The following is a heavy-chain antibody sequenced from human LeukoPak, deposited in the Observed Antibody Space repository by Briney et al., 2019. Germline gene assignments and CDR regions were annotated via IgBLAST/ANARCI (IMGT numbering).Heavy chain of an antibody. D-gene: IGHD1-20*01. CDR1: GFTFSTYW. CDR2: IHSEGSRT. J-gene: IGHJ6*02. CDR3: ARGVIGSLSGLYGMDV. Sequence: GGSLRLSCAASGFTFSTYWMHWVRQTPGKGLVWVSRIHSEGSRTNYADSVKGRFTISRDSAKNTMYLQMNSLRAEDTAVYYCARGVIGSLSGLYGMDVWGQGTTVTVSS. V-gene: IGHV3-74*01.